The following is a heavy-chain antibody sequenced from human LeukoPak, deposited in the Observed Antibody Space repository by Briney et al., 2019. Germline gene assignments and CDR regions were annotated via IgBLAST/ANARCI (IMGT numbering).Heavy chain of an antibody. CDR2: ISSSSTTL. CDR1: GFTFSSYS. J-gene: IGHJ4*02. D-gene: IGHD6-19*01. V-gene: IGHV3-48*01. Sequence: RGSLRLSCAAPGFTFSSYSMNWVRQAPGKGLEWLSYISSSSTTLYYADSVQGRFTISRDNAKNSLYLQMNSLRAEDTAVYYCTRVLYSSGWYGDHYWGQGALVTVSS. CDR3: TRVLYSSGWYGDHY.